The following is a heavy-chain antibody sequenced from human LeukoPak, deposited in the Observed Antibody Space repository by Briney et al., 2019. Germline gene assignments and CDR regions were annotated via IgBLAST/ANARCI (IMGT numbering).Heavy chain of an antibody. J-gene: IGHJ4*02. CDR3: ASEHMVRGVIITNDY. CDR1: GDSVSSNSAA. CDR2: TYYRSKWYN. V-gene: IGHV6-1*01. Sequence: SQTLSLTCAISGDSVSSNSAAWNWIRQSPSRGLEWLGRTYYRSKWYNDYAVSVKRRITINPDTSKNQFSLQLNSVTPEDTAVYYCASEHMVRGVIITNDYWGQGTLVTVSS. D-gene: IGHD3-10*01.